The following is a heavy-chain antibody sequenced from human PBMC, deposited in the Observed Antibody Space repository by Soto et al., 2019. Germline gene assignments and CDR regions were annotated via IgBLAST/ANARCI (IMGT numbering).Heavy chain of an antibody. Sequence: LGESLKISCKGSGYSFTSYWIGWVRQMPGKGLEWMGIIYPGDSDTRYSPSFQGQVTISADKSISTAYLQWSSLKASDTAMYYCASGVVVAATPRPYYYYGMDVWGQGTTVTVSS. J-gene: IGHJ6*02. D-gene: IGHD2-15*01. V-gene: IGHV5-51*01. CDR2: IYPGDSDT. CDR3: ASGVVVAATPRPYYYYGMDV. CDR1: GYSFTSYW.